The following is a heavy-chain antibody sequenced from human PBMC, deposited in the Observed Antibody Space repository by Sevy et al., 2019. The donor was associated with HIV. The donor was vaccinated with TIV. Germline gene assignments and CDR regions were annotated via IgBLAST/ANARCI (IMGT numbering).Heavy chain of an antibody. J-gene: IGHJ3*02. CDR1: GFTFSAYW. CDR3: VRDGDGDFDI. D-gene: IGHD4-17*01. V-gene: IGHV3-7*01. Sequence: GGSLRLSCAASGFTFSAYWMNWVRQAPGKGLEWVANIKLGGNDKSYVHSVKGRFTISRDNAEKSLFLQMNSLRADDTAIYYCVRDGDGDFDIWGQGTMVTVSS. CDR2: IKLGGNDK.